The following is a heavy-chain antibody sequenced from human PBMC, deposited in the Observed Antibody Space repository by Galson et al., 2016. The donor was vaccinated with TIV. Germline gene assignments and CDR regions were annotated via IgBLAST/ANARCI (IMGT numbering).Heavy chain of an antibody. D-gene: IGHD2-15*01. CDR1: GLSVKINY. CDR2: ISDGGKT. V-gene: IGHV3-66*02. CDR3: ARERVVDATYYYYYYGMDV. J-gene: IGHJ6*02. Sequence: SLRLSCAASGLSVKINYMTWVRQAPGKGLEWVSLISDGGKTYYPDSAWGRYTISRDNSKNTLYLQMNSLRLADTAVYYCARERVVDATYYYYYYGMDVWGQGTAVTVSS.